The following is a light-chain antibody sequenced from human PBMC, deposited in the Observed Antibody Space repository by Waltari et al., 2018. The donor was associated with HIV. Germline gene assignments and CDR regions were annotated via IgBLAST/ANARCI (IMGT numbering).Light chain of an antibody. CDR3: QQCDSLPIT. V-gene: IGKV1-16*01. CDR1: QDIRTY. CDR2: AAS. Sequence: DIQMTQSPSSLSASVGDTVTITCRASQDIRTYLAWIQQKPGKAPKSLIYAASSLQPGVPLRFSGSGSGTDFTLTITSLQPEDVATYYCQQCDSLPITFGQGTRLEIK. J-gene: IGKJ5*01.